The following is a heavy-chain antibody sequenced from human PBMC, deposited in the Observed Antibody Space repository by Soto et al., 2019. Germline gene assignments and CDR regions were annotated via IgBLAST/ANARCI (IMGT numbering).Heavy chain of an antibody. CDR3: ARANWYCEY. CDR1: GCSINNHY. J-gene: IGHJ4*02. CDR2: IYYTGST. V-gene: IGHV4-59*11. D-gene: IGHD7-27*01. Sequence: QVQLQESGPGLVKPSETLSLTCTVSGCSINNHYWSWVRQPPGKGLEWIGYIYYTGSTNYNPSLKSPLTMSVDTSKNQFSRKLSSVTAADTAIYYCARANWYCEYWGQGILVTVSS.